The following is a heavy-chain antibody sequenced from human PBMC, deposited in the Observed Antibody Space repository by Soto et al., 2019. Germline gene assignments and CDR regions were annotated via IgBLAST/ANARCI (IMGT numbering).Heavy chain of an antibody. J-gene: IGHJ3*02. CDR1: GFTFSSYG. D-gene: IGHD6-19*01. Sequence: GSLRLSCAASGFTFSSYGMHWVRQAPGKGLEWVAVISYDGSNKYYADSVKGRFTISRDNSKNTLYLQMNSLRAEDTAVYYCAKAADRGWDAFDIWGQGTMVTVSS. CDR2: ISYDGSNK. CDR3: AKAADRGWDAFDI. V-gene: IGHV3-30*18.